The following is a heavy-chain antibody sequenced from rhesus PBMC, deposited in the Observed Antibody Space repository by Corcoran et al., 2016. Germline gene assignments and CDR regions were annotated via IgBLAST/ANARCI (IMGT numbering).Heavy chain of an antibody. Sequence: QVQLQESGPGLVKPSETLSLTCAVSGGSVSSSNWWSWIRQPPGKGLEWIGFISGSSGSTYYNPSLKSRVTISTDTSKTQFSLKLSSVTAADTAVYYCARSGYSSSIDYWGQGVLVTVSS. CDR1: GGSVSSSNW. J-gene: IGHJ4*01. D-gene: IGHD5-24*01. V-gene: IGHV4-65*01. CDR3: ARSGYSSSIDY. CDR2: ISGSSGST.